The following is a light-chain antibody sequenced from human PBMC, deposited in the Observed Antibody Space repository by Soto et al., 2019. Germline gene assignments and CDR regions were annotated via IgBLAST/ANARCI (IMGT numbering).Light chain of an antibody. CDR2: DAS. Sequence: DIRMTQSPSTLSASVGDRVTITCRASQSISSWLAWYQQKPGKAPKLLIYDASSLESGVPSRFSGSGSGTEFTLTISSLQPDDFATYYCQQYNSSPPMYTFGQGTKLEIK. CDR3: QQYNSSPPMYT. CDR1: QSISSW. J-gene: IGKJ2*01. V-gene: IGKV1-5*01.